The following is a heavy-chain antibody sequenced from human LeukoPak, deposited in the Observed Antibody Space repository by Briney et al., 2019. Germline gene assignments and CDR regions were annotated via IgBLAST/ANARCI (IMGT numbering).Heavy chain of an antibody. Sequence: GGSLRLSCAASGFTFSNYEMNWVRQAPGKGLEWVSYISASGSTLFYADSVRGRFTISRDNAKNSLSLQMNSLRAEDTAVYYCASARGRFGELFPFISCGQGTRVTVSS. CDR3: ASARGRFGELFPFIS. CDR2: ISASGSTL. CDR1: GFTFSNYE. D-gene: IGHD3-10*01. J-gene: IGHJ5*01. V-gene: IGHV3-48*03.